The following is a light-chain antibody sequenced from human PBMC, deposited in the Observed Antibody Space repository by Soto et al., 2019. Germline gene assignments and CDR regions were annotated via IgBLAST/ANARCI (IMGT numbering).Light chain of an antibody. Sequence: QSVLTQPPSVSEAPGQRVTISCTGSSSNIGAGYEAHWYQQVPGTAPKLLIYENKNRPSGVPDRFSGSKSGTSASLAITGLQAEDDAKYYCQSYDSGLSGYVFGTATKVTVL. CDR1: SSNIGAGYE. V-gene: IGLV1-40*01. J-gene: IGLJ1*01. CDR3: QSYDSGLSGYV. CDR2: ENK.